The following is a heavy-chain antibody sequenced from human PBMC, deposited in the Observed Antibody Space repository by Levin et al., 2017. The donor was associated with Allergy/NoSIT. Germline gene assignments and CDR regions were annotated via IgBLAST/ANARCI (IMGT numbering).Heavy chain of an antibody. CDR3: ARRFGDDSGFDY. V-gene: IGHV3-64*01. J-gene: IGHJ4*02. Sequence: LSLTCAASGFTFSSYAMHWVRQAPGKGLEYVSAISGSGGNTYYANSVKGRFTISRDNSKNTLYLQMGSLRAEDMAVYYCARRFGDDSGFDYWGQGTLVTVSS. CDR2: ISGSGGNT. CDR1: GFTFSSYA. D-gene: IGHD3-10*01.